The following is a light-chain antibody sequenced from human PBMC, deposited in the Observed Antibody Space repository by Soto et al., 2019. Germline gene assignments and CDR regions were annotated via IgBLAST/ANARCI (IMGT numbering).Light chain of an antibody. CDR2: YAS. J-gene: IGKJ3*01. CDR1: ESVHRN. V-gene: IGKV3-15*01. Sequence: EVVMTQSPATLSVSPGERDTLSCRASESVHRNLAWYQQKPGQGPSLLIYYASTRATGVPARFTGSGAGTEFTLTISSLQSEDFGVYHCPHYSNWPPTFGPGTKVEIK. CDR3: PHYSNWPPT.